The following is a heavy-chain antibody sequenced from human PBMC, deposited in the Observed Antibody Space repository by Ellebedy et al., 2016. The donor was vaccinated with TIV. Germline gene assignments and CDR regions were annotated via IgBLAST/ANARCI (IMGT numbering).Heavy chain of an antibody. D-gene: IGHD2-2*01. Sequence: ASVKVSXXASGYTFTGYYMHWVRQAPGQGLEWMGWINPNSGGTNYAQKFQGRVTMTRDTSVSTAYMELSRLRSDDTAVYYCARDPIVVVPAAITTTFDYWGQGTLVTVSS. CDR3: ARDPIVVVPAAITTTFDY. V-gene: IGHV1-2*02. CDR1: GYTFTGYY. J-gene: IGHJ4*02. CDR2: INPNSGGT.